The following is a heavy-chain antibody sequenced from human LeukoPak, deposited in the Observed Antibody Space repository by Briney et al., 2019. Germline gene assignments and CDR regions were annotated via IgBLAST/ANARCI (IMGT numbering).Heavy chain of an antibody. V-gene: IGHV3-21*01. Sequence: PGGSLRLSCAASGFTFSSYSMNWVRQAPGKGLEWVSSISSSSSYIYYADSVKGRFTISRDNAKNSLYLQMNSLRAEDTAVYYCVIFGVVLLSTYMDVWGKGTTVTVSS. CDR3: VIFGVVLLSTYMDV. CDR2: ISSSSSYI. CDR1: GFTFSSYS. J-gene: IGHJ6*03. D-gene: IGHD3-3*01.